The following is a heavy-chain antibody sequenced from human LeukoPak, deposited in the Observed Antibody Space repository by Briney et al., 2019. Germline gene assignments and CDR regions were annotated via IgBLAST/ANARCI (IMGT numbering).Heavy chain of an antibody. J-gene: IGHJ4*02. Sequence: GGSLRLSCAASGFTFDDYTMHWVRQAPGKGLEWVSLISWDGGSTYYADSVKGRFTISRDNSKNSLYLQMNSLRTEDTALYYCAKDLGGSLEFDYWGQGTLVTVSS. D-gene: IGHD1-26*01. CDR2: ISWDGGST. CDR1: GFTFDDYT. CDR3: AKDLGGSLEFDY. V-gene: IGHV3-43*01.